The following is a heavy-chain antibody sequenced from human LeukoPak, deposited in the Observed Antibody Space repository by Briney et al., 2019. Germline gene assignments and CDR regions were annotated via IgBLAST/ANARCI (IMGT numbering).Heavy chain of an antibody. CDR1: GYSFTSYW. CDR2: IYPGDSDT. D-gene: IGHD3-10*01. CDR3: ARHTMVRRVTTSSYYYYGMDV. J-gene: IGHJ6*02. V-gene: IGHV5-51*01. Sequence: GESLKISCKGSGYSFTSYWIGWVRQMPGKGLEWMGIIYPGDSDTRYSPSFQGQVTISADKSISTAYLQWSSLKASDTAMYYCARHTMVRRVTTSSYYYYGMDVWGQGTTVTVSS.